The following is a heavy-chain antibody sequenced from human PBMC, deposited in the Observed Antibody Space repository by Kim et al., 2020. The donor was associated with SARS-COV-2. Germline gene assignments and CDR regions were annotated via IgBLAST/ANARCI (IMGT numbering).Heavy chain of an antibody. V-gene: IGHV7-4-1*02. Sequence: ASVKVSCKASGYTFTSYAMNWVRQAPGQGLEWMGWINTNTGNPTYAQGFTGRFVFSLDTSVSTAYLQISSLKAEDTAVYYCARDFALGIAAAGTFHFGYWGQGTLVTVSS. J-gene: IGHJ4*02. CDR1: GYTFTSYA. CDR2: INTNTGNP. D-gene: IGHD6-13*01. CDR3: ARDFALGIAAAGTFHFGY.